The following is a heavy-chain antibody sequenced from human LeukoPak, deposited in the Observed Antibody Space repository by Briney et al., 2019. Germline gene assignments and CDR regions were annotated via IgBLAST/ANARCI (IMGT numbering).Heavy chain of an antibody. CDR3: ARAGPLYDYVWGSYRTYFDY. D-gene: IGHD3-16*02. J-gene: IGHJ4*02. V-gene: IGHV1-69*04. CDR1: GGTFSSYA. CDR2: IIPILGIA. Sequence: GASVTVSCKASGGTFSSYAISWVRQAPGQGLEWMGRIIPILGIANYAQKFQGRVTITADKSTSTAYMELSSLRSEDTAVYYCARAGPLYDYVWGSYRTYFDYWGQGTLVTVSS.